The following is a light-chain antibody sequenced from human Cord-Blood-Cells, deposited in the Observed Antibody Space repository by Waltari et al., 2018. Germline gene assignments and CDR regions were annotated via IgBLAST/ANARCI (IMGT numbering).Light chain of an antibody. CDR3: SSYTSSSTWV. Sequence: QSALTQPASVSGSPGQSITISCTGTSSDVGVYNYVSWYQQHPGKAPKLMIYEVSNRPSGVCNRFSGSKSGNTASLTSAGLQAEDEADYYCSSYTSSSTWVFGGGTKLTVL. CDR1: SSDVGVYNY. CDR2: EVS. V-gene: IGLV2-14*01. J-gene: IGLJ3*02.